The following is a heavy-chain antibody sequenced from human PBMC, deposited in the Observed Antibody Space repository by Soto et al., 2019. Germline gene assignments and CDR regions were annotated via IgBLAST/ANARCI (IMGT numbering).Heavy chain of an antibody. V-gene: IGHV3-21*04. Sequence: PGGSLRLSCAASGFTFSSYSMNWVRQAPGKGLEWVSSISSSSSYIYYADSVKGRFTISRDNAKNSLYLQMNSLRAEDTAVYYCARDRAAAGTGWFDPWGQGTLVTVSS. J-gene: IGHJ5*02. D-gene: IGHD6-13*01. CDR2: ISSSSSYI. CDR1: GFTFSSYS. CDR3: ARDRAAAGTGWFDP.